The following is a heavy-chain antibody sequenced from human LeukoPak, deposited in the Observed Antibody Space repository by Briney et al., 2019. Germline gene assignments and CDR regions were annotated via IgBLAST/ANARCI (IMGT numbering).Heavy chain of an antibody. Sequence: GGSLGLSCAASGFTVSSDYMGWVRQAPGKGLEWVSVIYSGGSTYYADSVKGRFTISRDKSKNTVYLQMNSLRFEDTAMYYCARNWFDPWGQGTLVTVSS. J-gene: IGHJ5*02. CDR1: GFTVSSDY. V-gene: IGHV3-53*05. CDR3: ARNWFDP. CDR2: IYSGGST.